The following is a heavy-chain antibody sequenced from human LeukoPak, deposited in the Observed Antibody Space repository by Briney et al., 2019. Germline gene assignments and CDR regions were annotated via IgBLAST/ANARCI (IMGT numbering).Heavy chain of an antibody. V-gene: IGHV3-48*04. Sequence: PGGSLRLSCAASGFTFSSYWMNWVRQAPGKGLEWVSYISSSGSTIYYADSVKGRFTISRDNAKNSLYLQMNSLRAEDTAVYYCARTGLGMYSFDSWGQGTLVTVSS. CDR2: ISSSGSTI. CDR3: ARTGLGMYSFDS. J-gene: IGHJ4*02. CDR1: GFTFSSYW. D-gene: IGHD3/OR15-3a*01.